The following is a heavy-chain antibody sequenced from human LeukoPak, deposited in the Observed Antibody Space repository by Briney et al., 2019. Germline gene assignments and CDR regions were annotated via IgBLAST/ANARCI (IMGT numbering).Heavy chain of an antibody. CDR3: AKGARSIVVVPAAGLDY. Sequence: GGSLRLSCAASGFTFRSYRMNWVRQAPGKGLEWLASIKHDGSDEYYVDSVKGRFTISRDNTKSSLSLQMNGLRAEDTAVYYCAKGARSIVVVPAAGLDYWGQGTLVTVSS. J-gene: IGHJ4*02. V-gene: IGHV3-7*03. D-gene: IGHD2-2*01. CDR2: IKHDGSDE. CDR1: GFTFRSYR.